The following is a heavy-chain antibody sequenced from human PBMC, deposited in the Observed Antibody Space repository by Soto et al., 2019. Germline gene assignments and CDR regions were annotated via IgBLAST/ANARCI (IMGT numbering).Heavy chain of an antibody. V-gene: IGHV3-23*01. CDR1: GFTFTSYA. D-gene: IGHD6-19*01. Sequence: LSLSCAASGFTFTSYAMSWVRQAPGKGLEWVSTINDYGDNTYYADSLEGRFTISRDNSKSTLYLQMNSLRADDTAVYYCAKDPHSSGWSYNWLDPCGQGTLVTVSS. J-gene: IGHJ5*02. CDR2: INDYGDNT. CDR3: AKDPHSSGWSYNWLDP.